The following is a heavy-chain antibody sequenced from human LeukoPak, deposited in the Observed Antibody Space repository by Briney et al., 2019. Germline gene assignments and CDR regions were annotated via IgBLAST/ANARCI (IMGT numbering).Heavy chain of an antibody. CDR3: ARAWFGGVLS. Sequence: GGSLRLSCAASGFTFSSYSMNWVRQAPGKGLEWVSYISSSSTIYYADSVKGRFTISRDNAKNSLYLQMNSLRAEDTAVYYCARAWFGGVLSWGQGTLVTVSS. D-gene: IGHD3-10*01. V-gene: IGHV3-48*04. CDR1: GFTFSSYS. CDR2: ISSSSTI. J-gene: IGHJ5*02.